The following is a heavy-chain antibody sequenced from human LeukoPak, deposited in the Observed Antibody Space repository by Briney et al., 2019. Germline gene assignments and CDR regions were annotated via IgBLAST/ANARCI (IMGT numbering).Heavy chain of an antibody. CDR1: GYTFTGYY. D-gene: IGHD4-17*01. CDR3: ARDLRTLGVRYYFDY. Sequence: ASVKVSCKASGYTFTGYYMHWVRQAPGQGLEWMGWINPNSGGTNYAQKFQGRVTMTRDTSISTAYMELSRLRSDDTAVYYCARDLRTLGVRYYFDYWGQGTRVTVSS. CDR2: INPNSGGT. J-gene: IGHJ4*02. V-gene: IGHV1-2*02.